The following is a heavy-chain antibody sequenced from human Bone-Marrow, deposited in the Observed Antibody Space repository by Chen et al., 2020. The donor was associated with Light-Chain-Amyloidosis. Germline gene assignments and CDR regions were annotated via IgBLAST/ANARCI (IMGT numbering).Heavy chain of an antibody. CDR1: GYTFPNYW. V-gene: IGHV5-51*01. CDR2: IYPDDSDA. D-gene: IGHD5-12*01. Sequence: EVQLEQSGPEVKKPGESLKISCKGSGYTFPNYWIGWVRQMPGKGLEWMGVIYPDDSDARYSPSFEGQVTISADKSITTAYLQWRSLKASDTAMHYCARRRDGYNFDYWGQGTLVTVS. CDR3: ARRRDGYNFDY. J-gene: IGHJ4*02.